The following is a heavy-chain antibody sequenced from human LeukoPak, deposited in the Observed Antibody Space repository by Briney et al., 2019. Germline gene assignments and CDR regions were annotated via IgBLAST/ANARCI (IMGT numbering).Heavy chain of an antibody. J-gene: IGHJ5*02. CDR1: GYTFTGYH. CDR3: ARHVAASVWFDP. CDR2: INPNNGDT. V-gene: IGHV1-2*02. Sequence: ASVKVSCKASGYTFTGYHMHWVRQAPGQGLEWMGWINPNNGDTYYAQKFQGRVTMTRDTSISTAYMGVSRLRSDDTAIYYCARHVAASVWFDPWGQGTLVTVSS. D-gene: IGHD2-21*01.